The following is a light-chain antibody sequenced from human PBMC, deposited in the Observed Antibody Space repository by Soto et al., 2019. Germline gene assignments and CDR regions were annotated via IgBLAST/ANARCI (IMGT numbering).Light chain of an antibody. CDR2: DAY. CDR1: QSISSW. Sequence: DIQMTQSPSTLSASVGDRVTITCRASQSISSWLAWYQQKPGKAPKLLIYDAYSLESGVPSSFIGSGSGTEFTLIVSSLQPDACATYYCQQYNSYSRTFGQGTKLEIK. CDR3: QQYNSYSRT. J-gene: IGKJ2*02. V-gene: IGKV1-5*01.